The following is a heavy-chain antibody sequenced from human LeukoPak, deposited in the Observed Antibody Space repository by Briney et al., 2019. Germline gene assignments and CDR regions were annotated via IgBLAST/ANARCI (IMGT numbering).Heavy chain of an antibody. Sequence: GGSLRLSCVASGFTFSSYAMKWVRQAPEKGLEWVPSITGGGVFSYYADSMRDRCSTSIDKTNNTLYLKLNSLRPDDTAVYFCGIGFVRPTYYFGYWGQGPLVTVSS. D-gene: IGHD2-2*03. CDR3: GIGFVRPTYYFGY. CDR2: ITGGGVFS. CDR1: GFTFSSYA. J-gene: IGHJ4*02. V-gene: IGHV3-23*01.